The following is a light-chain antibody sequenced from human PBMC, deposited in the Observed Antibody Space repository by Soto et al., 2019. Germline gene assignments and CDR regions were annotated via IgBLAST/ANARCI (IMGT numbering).Light chain of an antibody. J-gene: IGKJ1*01. CDR2: GVY. Sequence: IVLTQSPGTLSLSPGERATLSCRASQTGNNNYLAWYQHKSGQAPRLLIYGVYTRASGIPDRFSGSGSGTEFTLTITRLEPEDSAVYFWQHYGYSRWTFGQGTKVEIK. CDR1: QTGNNNY. V-gene: IGKV3-20*01. CDR3: QHYGYSRWT.